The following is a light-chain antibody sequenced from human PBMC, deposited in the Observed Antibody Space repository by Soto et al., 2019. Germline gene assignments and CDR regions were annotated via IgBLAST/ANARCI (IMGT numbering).Light chain of an antibody. CDR3: AAWDDSLNGQEV. Sequence: QSVLTQPPSASGTPGQRVTISCSGSSSNIGSNTVNWYQQLPGTAPKLLIYSNNQRPSGVPDRFSGSKSGTSASVAISGLQSEDEADYYCAAWDDSLNGQEVFGGGTKLTVL. V-gene: IGLV1-44*01. J-gene: IGLJ2*01. CDR1: SSNIGSNT. CDR2: SNN.